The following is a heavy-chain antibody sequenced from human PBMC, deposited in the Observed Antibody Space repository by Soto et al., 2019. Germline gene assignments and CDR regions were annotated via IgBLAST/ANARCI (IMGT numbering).Heavy chain of an antibody. CDR3: ARISASGSSIWFDP. CDR2: IDWDDDK. J-gene: IGHJ5*02. CDR1: GFSLSTSGVR. V-gene: IGHV2-70*04. Sequence: SGATRVNPTQTLTLTCTFSGFSLSTSGVRLSWIRQPPVKALEWLARIDWDDDKFYSTSLQTRLTISKDTSKNQVVLTMTNMDPVDTATYYCARISASGSSIWFDPWGQGTLVTVSS. D-gene: IGHD3-22*01.